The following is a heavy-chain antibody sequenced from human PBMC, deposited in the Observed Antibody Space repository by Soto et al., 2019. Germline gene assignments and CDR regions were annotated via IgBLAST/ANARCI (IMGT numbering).Heavy chain of an antibody. D-gene: IGHD6-13*01. CDR1: GFSLSNAGLG. CDR3: ASTYSTSWYWFDP. V-gene: IGHV2-26*04. CDR2: IFSNDEK. J-gene: IGHJ5*02. Sequence: QVTVKESGPVLVKPTETLTLTCTVSGFSLSNAGLGVSWIRQPPGKALEWLAHIFSNDEKSYSTSLKSRLIISKDTSKSQVVLTMTNMDPVDTARYYCASTYSTSWYWFDPWGQGTLVTVSS.